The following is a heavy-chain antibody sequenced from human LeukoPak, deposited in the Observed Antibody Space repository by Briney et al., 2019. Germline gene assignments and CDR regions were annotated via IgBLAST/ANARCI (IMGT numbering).Heavy chain of an antibody. CDR2: INHSGST. D-gene: IGHD6-13*01. CDR1: GGSISTYY. Sequence: SETLSLTCTVSGGSISTYYWSWIRQPPGKGLEWIGEINHSGSTNYNPSLKSRVTISVDTSKNQFSLKLSSVTAADTAVYYCARDGRAGSYYYYMDVWGKGTTVTVSS. CDR3: ARDGRAGSYYYYMDV. J-gene: IGHJ6*03. V-gene: IGHV4-34*01.